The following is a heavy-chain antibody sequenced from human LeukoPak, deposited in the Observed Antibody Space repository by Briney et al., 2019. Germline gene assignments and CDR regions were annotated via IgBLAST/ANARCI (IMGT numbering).Heavy chain of an antibody. Sequence: GGSLRLSCAASGFTFSSYEMNWVRQAPGKGLEWVSYISSSGSTIYYADSVKGRFTISRDNAKNSLYLQMNSLRAEDTAVYYCAKRVAEPRTGGPSDYWGQGTLVTVSS. CDR2: ISSSGSTI. CDR3: AKRVAEPRTGGPSDY. CDR1: GFTFSSYE. V-gene: IGHV3-48*03. J-gene: IGHJ4*02. D-gene: IGHD1-1*01.